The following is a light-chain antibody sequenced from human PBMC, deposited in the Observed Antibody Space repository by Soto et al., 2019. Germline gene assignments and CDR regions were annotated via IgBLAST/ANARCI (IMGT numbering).Light chain of an antibody. CDR2: DVS. CDR3: KTYTSSSTVV. CDR1: SSDVGNYNY. V-gene: IGLV2-14*01. J-gene: IGLJ2*01. Sequence: QSALTQPASVSGSPGQSNTISCTGTSSDVGNYNYVSWYQQHPGKAPKLMIYDVSIRPSGVSNRFSGSKSGNTASLTISGLQAEDEADYYCKTYTSSSTVVFGGGTQLTVL.